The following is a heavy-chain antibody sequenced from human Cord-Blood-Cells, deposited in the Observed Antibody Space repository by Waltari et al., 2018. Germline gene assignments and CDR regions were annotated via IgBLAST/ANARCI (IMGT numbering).Heavy chain of an antibody. D-gene: IGHD7-27*01. J-gene: IGHJ2*01. V-gene: IGHV1-2*02. CDR3: ARDLGLYWYFDL. Sequence: QVQLVQSGAEVKKPGASVKVSCKASGYTFTGYYMHWVRQAPGQGLEWMGWINPNRGGTNYAQKFQGRVTMTRDTSISTAYMELSRLRSDDTAVYYCARDLGLYWYFDLWGRGTLVTVSS. CDR1: GYTFTGYY. CDR2: INPNRGGT.